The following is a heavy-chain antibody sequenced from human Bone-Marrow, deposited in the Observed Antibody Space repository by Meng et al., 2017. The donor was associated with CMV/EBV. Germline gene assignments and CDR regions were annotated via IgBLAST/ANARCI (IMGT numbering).Heavy chain of an antibody. D-gene: IGHD7-27*01. CDR3: ARDSWGFDY. Sequence: GGSLRLSCAASGFTFSSYEMNWVRQTPGKGLEWVSVIYSGGSTYYADSVKGRFTISRDNSKNTLYLQMNSLRAEDTAVYYCARDSWGFDYWGQGTLVTVSS. J-gene: IGHJ4*02. CDR1: GFTFSSYE. CDR2: IYSGGST. V-gene: IGHV3-66*02.